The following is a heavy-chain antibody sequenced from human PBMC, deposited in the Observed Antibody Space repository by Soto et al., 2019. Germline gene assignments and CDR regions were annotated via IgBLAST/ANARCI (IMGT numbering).Heavy chain of an antibody. D-gene: IGHD3-10*01. CDR3: ARGQAKPLWYQSGSYYNLDLDY. J-gene: IGHJ4*02. V-gene: IGHV3-21*01. CDR1: GFTFSSYS. CDR2: ISSSSSYI. Sequence: EVQLVESGGGLVKPGGSLRLSCAASGFTFSSYSMNWVRQAPGKGLEWVSSISSSSSYIYYADSVKGRFTISRDKAKNSLYLQMNSLRAEDTAVYYCARGQAKPLWYQSGSYYNLDLDYWGQGTLVTVSS.